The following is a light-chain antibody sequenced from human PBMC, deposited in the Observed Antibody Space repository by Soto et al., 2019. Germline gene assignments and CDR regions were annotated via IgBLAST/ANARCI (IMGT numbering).Light chain of an antibody. J-gene: IGLJ1*01. CDR3: SSYTSSSGYV. CDR2: DVS. V-gene: IGLV2-14*01. CDR1: SSDVGGYNY. Sequence: QSVLTQPASVSGSPGQSITISCTGTSSDVGGYNYVSWYQQHPGKAPKLMIYDVSNRPSGVSNRFSGSKSGNTASLTISGLQAEDEADYYCSSYTSSSGYV.